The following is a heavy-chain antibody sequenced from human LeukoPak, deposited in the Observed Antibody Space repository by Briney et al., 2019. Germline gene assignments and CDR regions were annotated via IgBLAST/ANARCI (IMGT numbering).Heavy chain of an antibody. J-gene: IGHJ5*02. V-gene: IGHV1-2*02. CDR2: INTNSGGT. CDR3: ARQHEGYSSSWYYWFDP. CDR1: GYTFTGYY. Sequence: ASVKVSCKASGYTFTGYYMHWVRQAPGQGLEWMGWINTNSGGTNYAQKFQGRVTMTRDTYISTAYMELNRLRSDDTAVYYCARQHEGYSSSWYYWFDPWGQGTLVTVSS. D-gene: IGHD6-13*01.